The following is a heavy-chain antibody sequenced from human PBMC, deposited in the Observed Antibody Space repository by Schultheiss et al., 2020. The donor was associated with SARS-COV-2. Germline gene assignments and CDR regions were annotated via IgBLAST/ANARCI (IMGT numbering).Heavy chain of an antibody. V-gene: IGHV3-11*03. Sequence: GGSLRLSCAASGFTFSDYFVTWVRQAPGKGLEWVSYISSTTSYTNYADSVKGRFTISRDNAKNSLFLQMNSLRAEDTAVYYCARRRYDRLQSRYFDLWGRGTLVTVSS. CDR2: ISSTTSYT. D-gene: IGHD5-24*01. CDR3: ARRRYDRLQSRYFDL. CDR1: GFTFSDYF. J-gene: IGHJ2*01.